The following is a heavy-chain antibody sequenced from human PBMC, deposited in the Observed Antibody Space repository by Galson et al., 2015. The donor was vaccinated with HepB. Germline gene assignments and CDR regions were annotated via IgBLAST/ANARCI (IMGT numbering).Heavy chain of an antibody. CDR3: AMGSGYARAHYYYYHMDV. CDR2: INPNSGGT. CDR1: GYTFTGYY. Sequence: SVKVSCKASGYTFTGYYMHWVRQAPGQGLEWMGWINPNSGGTNYAQKFQGRVTMTRDTSISTAYMELSRLRSDDTAVYCCAMGSGYARAHYYYYHMDVWGKGTTVTVSS. D-gene: IGHD3-3*01. V-gene: IGHV1-2*02. J-gene: IGHJ6*03.